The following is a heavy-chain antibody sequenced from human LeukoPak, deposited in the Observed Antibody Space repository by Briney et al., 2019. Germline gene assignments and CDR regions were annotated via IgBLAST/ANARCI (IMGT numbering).Heavy chain of an antibody. J-gene: IGHJ4*02. D-gene: IGHD6-13*01. V-gene: IGHV4-38-2*02. CDR1: GYSISSGYY. Sequence: SETLSLTCTVSGYSISSGYYWGWIRQPPGKGLEWIGSIYHSGSTYYNPSLKSRVTISVDTSKNQFSLKLSSVTAADTAVYYCARSRQLAYDYWGQGTLVTVSS. CDR3: ARSRQLAYDY. CDR2: IYHSGST.